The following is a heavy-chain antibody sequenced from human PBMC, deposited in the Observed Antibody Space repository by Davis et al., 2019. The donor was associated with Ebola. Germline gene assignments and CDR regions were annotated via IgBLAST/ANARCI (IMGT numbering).Heavy chain of an antibody. CDR2: IWYDGSNK. J-gene: IGHJ3*02. Sequence: GESLKISCAASGFTFSSYGMHWVRQAPGKGLEWVAVIWYDGSNKYYADSVKGRFTISRDNSKNTLYLQMNSLRAEDTAVYYCAKVRGQLPTHDAFDIWGQGTMVTVSS. CDR1: GFTFSSYG. CDR3: AKVRGQLPTHDAFDI. D-gene: IGHD2-2*01. V-gene: IGHV3-33*06.